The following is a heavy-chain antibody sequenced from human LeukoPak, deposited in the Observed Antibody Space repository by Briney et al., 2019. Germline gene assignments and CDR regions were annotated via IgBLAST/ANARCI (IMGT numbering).Heavy chain of an antibody. Sequence: GESLQISCQGSGYSFTSYWIGWVRPMPGKGLEWMGIIYPGDSDTRYSPSFQGQVTISADKSISTAYLQWSSLKASDTAMYYCARLAASETYYYDSSGYYYFDYWGQGTLVTVSS. CDR3: ARLAASETYYYDSSGYYYFDY. D-gene: IGHD3-22*01. V-gene: IGHV5-51*01. CDR2: IYPGDSDT. J-gene: IGHJ4*02. CDR1: GYSFTSYW.